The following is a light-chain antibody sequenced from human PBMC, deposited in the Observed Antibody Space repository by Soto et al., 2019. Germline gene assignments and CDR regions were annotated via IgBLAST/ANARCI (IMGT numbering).Light chain of an antibody. CDR2: YGS. Sequence: SYELTQSPSVSVAPGKTARITCGGNNIGSKTVHWYQQKPGQVPVLVIYYGSDRPSGIPERFSGSNSGNTATLTVSRVEAGDEADYYCQVWDSRSDHLVFGGGTKLTVL. J-gene: IGLJ3*02. CDR3: QVWDSRSDHLV. CDR1: NIGSKT. V-gene: IGLV3-21*04.